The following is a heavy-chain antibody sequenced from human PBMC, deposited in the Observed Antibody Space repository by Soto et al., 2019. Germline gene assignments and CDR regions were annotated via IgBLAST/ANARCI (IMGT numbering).Heavy chain of an antibody. CDR2: INHSGST. CDR1: GGSFSGYY. D-gene: IGHD3-10*01. CDR3: ARARGRMVRGVITDY. V-gene: IGHV4-34*01. J-gene: IGHJ4*02. Sequence: ASETLSLTCAVYGGSFSGYYWSWIRQPPGKGLEWIGEINHSGSTNYNPSLKSRVTISVDTSKNQFSLKLSSVTAADTAVYYCARARGRMVRGVITDYWGQGTLVTAPQ.